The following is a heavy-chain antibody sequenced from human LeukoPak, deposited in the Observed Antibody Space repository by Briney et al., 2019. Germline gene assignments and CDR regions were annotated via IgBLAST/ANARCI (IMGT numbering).Heavy chain of an antibody. CDR1: GFNVNNNY. CDR3: ARTTMVRGVIKFDY. CDR2: IYRDGST. V-gene: IGHV3-66*01. J-gene: IGHJ4*02. D-gene: IGHD3-10*01. Sequence: PGGSLRLSCAASGFNVNNNYMSWVRQAPGKGLEWVSVIYRDGSTFYADSVKGRFTISRDNAKNSLYLQMNSLRAEDTAVYYCARTTMVRGVIKFDYWGQGTLVTVSS.